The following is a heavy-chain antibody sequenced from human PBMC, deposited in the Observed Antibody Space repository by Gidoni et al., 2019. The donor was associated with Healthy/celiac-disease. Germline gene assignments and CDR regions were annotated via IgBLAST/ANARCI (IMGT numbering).Heavy chain of an antibody. J-gene: IGHJ4*02. V-gene: IGHV4-34*01. CDR1: GGSFSGYY. Sequence: QVQLQQWGAGLLKPSETLSLTCAVYGGSFSGYYWSWIRQPPGKGLEWIGEINHSGSTNYNPSLKSRVTISVDTSKNQFSLKLSSVTAADTAVYYCARGQSDNYDILTGYYTFDYWGQGTLVTVSS. CDR2: INHSGST. D-gene: IGHD3-9*01. CDR3: ARGQSDNYDILTGYYTFDY.